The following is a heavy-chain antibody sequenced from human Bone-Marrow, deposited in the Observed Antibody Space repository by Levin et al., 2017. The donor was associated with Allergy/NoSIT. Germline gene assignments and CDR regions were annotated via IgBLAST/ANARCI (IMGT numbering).Heavy chain of an antibody. CDR3: AGRRRNWFDP. D-gene: IGHD3/OR15-3a*01. J-gene: IGHJ5*02. V-gene: IGHV3-9*01. Sequence: GGSLRLSCAASGFTFDDYAMHWVRQAPGKGLEWVSGISWNSGSIGYADSVKGRFTISRDNAKNSLYLQMNSLRAEDTALYYCAGRRRNWFDPWGQGTLVTVSS. CDR1: GFTFDDYA. CDR2: ISWNSGSI.